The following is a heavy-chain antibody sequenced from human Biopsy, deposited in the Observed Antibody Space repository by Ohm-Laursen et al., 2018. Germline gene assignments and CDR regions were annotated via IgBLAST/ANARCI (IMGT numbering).Heavy chain of an antibody. CDR1: GFTFSNYG. CDR3: ARESTINTVTTADY. J-gene: IGHJ4*02. V-gene: IGHV3-33*01. D-gene: IGHD4-11*01. Sequence: SLTLSCAASGFTFSNYGMHWVRQAPGKGLEWLAVIWYDGSNKYYGDSVQGRFTISRDNSKNTVYLQMNSLRAEDTAIYYCARESTINTVTTADYWGQGTLVTVSS. CDR2: IWYDGSNK.